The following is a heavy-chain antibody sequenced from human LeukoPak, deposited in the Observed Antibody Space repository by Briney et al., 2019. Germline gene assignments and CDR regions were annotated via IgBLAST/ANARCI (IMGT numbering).Heavy chain of an antibody. CDR3: VRESYSVFDP. Sequence: KAGGSLRLSCAASGFTFSSYSMNWVRQAPGKGLEWVSSISSSSSYIYYADSVKGRFTISRDNAKNSLYLQMNSLRAEDSAVYYCVRESYSVFDPWGQGTLVTVSS. CDR1: GFTFSSYS. J-gene: IGHJ5*02. CDR2: ISSSSSYI. D-gene: IGHD4-11*01. V-gene: IGHV3-21*01.